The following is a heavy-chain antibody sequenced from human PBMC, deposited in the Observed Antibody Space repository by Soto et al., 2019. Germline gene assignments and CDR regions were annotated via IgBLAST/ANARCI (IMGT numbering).Heavy chain of an antibody. V-gene: IGHV3-23*01. CDR2: ISGSGGST. CDR3: AKGNIYRFLEWPTLDDAFDI. CDR1: GFTFSSYA. Sequence: GGSLRLSCAASGFTFSSYAMSWVRQAPGKGLEWVSAISGSGGSTYYEDSVKGRFTISRDNSKNTLYLQMNSLRAEDTAVYYCAKGNIYRFLEWPTLDDAFDIWGQGTMVTVSS. D-gene: IGHD3-3*01. J-gene: IGHJ3*02.